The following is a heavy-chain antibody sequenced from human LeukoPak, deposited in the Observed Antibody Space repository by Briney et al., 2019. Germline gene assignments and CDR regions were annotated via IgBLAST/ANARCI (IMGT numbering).Heavy chain of an antibody. J-gene: IGHJ5*02. D-gene: IGHD6-13*01. CDR1: GYTFTSYG. Sequence: GASVKVSCKASGYTFTSYGIDWVRQAPGQGLEWMGWINPNSGGTNYAQKFQGRVTMTRDTSISTAYMELSRLRSDDTAVYYCARTGAAAGTWFDPWGQGTLVTVSS. CDR3: ARTGAAAGTWFDP. CDR2: INPNSGGT. V-gene: IGHV1-2*02.